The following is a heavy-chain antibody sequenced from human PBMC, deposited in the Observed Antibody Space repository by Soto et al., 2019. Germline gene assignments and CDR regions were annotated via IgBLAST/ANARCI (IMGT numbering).Heavy chain of an antibody. CDR1: GYTFTSYG. D-gene: IGHD3-10*01. J-gene: IGHJ6*03. CDR2: ISAYNGNT. CDR3: ASMVRVVIADGTDYYYYMDV. Sequence: QVQLVQSGAEVKKPGASVKVSCKASGYTFTSYGISWVRQAPGQGLEWMGWISAYNGNTNYAQKLQGRVTMTTDTSTSTAYMELRSLRSDDTAVYYCASMVRVVIADGTDYYYYMDVWGKGTTVTVSS. V-gene: IGHV1-18*01.